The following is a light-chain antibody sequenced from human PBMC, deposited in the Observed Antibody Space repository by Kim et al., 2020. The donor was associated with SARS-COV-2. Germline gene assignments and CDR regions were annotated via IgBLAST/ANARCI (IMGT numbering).Light chain of an antibody. V-gene: IGLV1-40*01. Sequence: QSVLTQPPSVSGAPGQRVTISCTGSSSNIGAGYDVHWYQQLPGAAPKLLIYDNNNRPSGVPDRFSGSKSGTSASLAITGLQAEDEADYYCQSYDSGLSGCVFGGGTKVTVL. CDR1: SSNIGAGYD. CDR2: DNN. J-gene: IGLJ3*02. CDR3: QSYDSGLSGCV.